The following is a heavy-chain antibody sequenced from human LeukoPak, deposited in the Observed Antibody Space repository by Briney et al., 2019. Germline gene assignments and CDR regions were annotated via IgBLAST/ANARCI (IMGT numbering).Heavy chain of an antibody. CDR1: GYTFTSYG. CDR3: ASARVAAAEAYYCMDV. J-gene: IGHJ6*03. V-gene: IGHV1-18*01. Sequence: ASVKVSCKASGYTFTSYGISWVRQAPGQGLEWMGWISAYNGNTNYAQKFQGRVTITTDESTSTAYMELSSLRSEDTAVYYCASARVAAAEAYYCMDVWGKGTTVTVSS. CDR2: ISAYNGNT. D-gene: IGHD6-13*01.